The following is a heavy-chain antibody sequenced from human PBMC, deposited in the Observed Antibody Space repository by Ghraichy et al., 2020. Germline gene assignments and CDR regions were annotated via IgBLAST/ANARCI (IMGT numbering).Heavy chain of an antibody. CDR2: INPNNGGT. CDR3: ARGCSGGTCYLVH. V-gene: IGHV1-2*02. CDR1: GYTLTGYY. D-gene: IGHD2-15*01. Sequence: ASVKVSCKASGYTLTGYYMHWVRQAPGQGLDWMGWINPNNGGTNYAQKFQGRVTMTRDTSISTAYMELSSLISDDTAVYYCARGCSGGTCYLVHWGQGTLVTVSS. J-gene: IGHJ4*02.